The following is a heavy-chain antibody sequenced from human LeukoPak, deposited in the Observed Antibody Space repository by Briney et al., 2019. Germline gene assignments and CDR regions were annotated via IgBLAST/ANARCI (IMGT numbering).Heavy chain of an antibody. V-gene: IGHV4-30-4*08. D-gene: IGHD2-15*01. Sequence: PSETLSLTCTVSGGSISSGDYYWSWIRQPPGKGLEWIGYIYYSGSTYYNPSLESRVTISVDTSKNQFSLKLSSVTAADTAAYYCARVIVAVEDFDYWGQGTLVTVSS. CDR3: ARVIVAVEDFDY. CDR2: IYYSGST. CDR1: GGSISSGDYY. J-gene: IGHJ4*02.